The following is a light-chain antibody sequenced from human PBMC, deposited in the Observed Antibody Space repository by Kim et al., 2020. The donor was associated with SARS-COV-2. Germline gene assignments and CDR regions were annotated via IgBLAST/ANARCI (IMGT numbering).Light chain of an antibody. CDR2: AAS. V-gene: IGKV1-39*01. CDR3: QQTSSPPWT. CDR1: QNIGSQ. J-gene: IGKJ1*01. Sequence: EIQMTQSPSSLSASVGDRVTITCRASQNIGSQLNWYQLRPGKAPKLLIYAASNLQSGVPSRFSGSGSRTDFILSVSTLQPEDFASYYCQQTSSPPWTFGQGTKVDIK.